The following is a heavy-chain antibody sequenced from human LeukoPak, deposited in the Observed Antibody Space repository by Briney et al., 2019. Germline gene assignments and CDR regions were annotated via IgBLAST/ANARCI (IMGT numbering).Heavy chain of an antibody. D-gene: IGHD5-18*01. V-gene: IGHV1-69*02. Sequence: SVKVSCKASGGTFSSHTISWVRQAPGQGLEWMGRIIPILGIANYAQKFQGRVTITADKSTSTAYMELSSLRSEDTAVYYCARVVDTAMVGYYMDVWGKGTTVTVSS. CDR3: ARVVDTAMVGYYMDV. CDR2: IIPILGIA. CDR1: GGTFSSHT. J-gene: IGHJ6*03.